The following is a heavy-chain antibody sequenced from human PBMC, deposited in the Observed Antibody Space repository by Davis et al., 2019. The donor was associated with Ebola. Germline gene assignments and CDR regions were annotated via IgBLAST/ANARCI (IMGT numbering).Heavy chain of an antibody. J-gene: IGHJ4*02. CDR1: GLTFSSYA. V-gene: IGHV3-23*01. Sequence: PGGSLRLSCAASGLTFSSYAMSWVRQAPGKGLVWVSGISESGGSTYYADSVKGRFTISRDNSKNTLFLQMNSLGAEDTAVYYCAKRFSGNTGGFDYWGQGTLVTVS. D-gene: IGHD1-26*01. CDR3: AKRFSGNTGGFDY. CDR2: ISESGGST.